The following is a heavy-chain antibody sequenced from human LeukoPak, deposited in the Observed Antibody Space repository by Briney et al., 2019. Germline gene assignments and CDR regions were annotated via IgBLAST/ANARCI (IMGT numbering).Heavy chain of an antibody. D-gene: IGHD2-15*01. V-gene: IGHV5-51*01. CDR3: VRSGYTYGQYGMDV. Sequence: GESLKISCKGSGYIFTTYWIAWVRQMPGEGLEWMGIIYPGDSETRYSPSFRGQVTISVDKSITTAYLQWSSLKASDTAMYYCVRSGYTYGQYGMDVWGQGTTVTVSS. CDR1: GYIFTTYW. CDR2: IYPGDSET. J-gene: IGHJ6*02.